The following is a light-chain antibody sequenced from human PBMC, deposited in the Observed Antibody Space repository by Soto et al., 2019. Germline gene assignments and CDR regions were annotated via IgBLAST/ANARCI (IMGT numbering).Light chain of an antibody. V-gene: IGKV1-39*01. CDR2: AAS. Sequence: IQMPQSPYSLSASVGDRVTITCRASQSISTYLNWYQQKPGKAPKFLIYAASSLQSGVPSRFSGSGSGTDFTLTINSLQPEDFATYYCQQTYSALTFGPGTKVDIK. J-gene: IGKJ3*01. CDR1: QSISTY. CDR3: QQTYSALT.